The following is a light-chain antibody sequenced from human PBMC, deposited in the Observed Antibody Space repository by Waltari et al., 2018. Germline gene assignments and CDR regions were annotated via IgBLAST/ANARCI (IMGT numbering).Light chain of an antibody. CDR2: EVS. V-gene: IGLV2-23*02. CDR3: CSYAGSSTVV. J-gene: IGLJ2*01. Sequence: QSALTQPASVSGSPGQSIPLPCTGTSSDVWSYTLVPWYQQHPGKAPKLMIYEVSKRPSGVSNRFSGSKSGNTASLTISGLQAEDEADYYCCSYAGSSTVVFGGGTKLTVL. CDR1: SSDVWSYTL.